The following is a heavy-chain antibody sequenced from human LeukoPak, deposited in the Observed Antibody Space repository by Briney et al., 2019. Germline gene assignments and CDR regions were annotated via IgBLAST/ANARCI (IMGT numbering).Heavy chain of an antibody. J-gene: IGHJ4*02. CDR1: GYTLTELS. D-gene: IGHD6-19*01. CDR2: INPSGGST. V-gene: IGHV1-46*01. Sequence: ASVKVSCKVSGYTLTELSMHWVRQAPGKGLEWMGIINPSGGSTSYAQKFQGRVTMTRDTSTSTVYMELSSLRSEDTAVYYCARDFVSSGWYDYWGQGTLVTVSS. CDR3: ARDFVSSGWYDY.